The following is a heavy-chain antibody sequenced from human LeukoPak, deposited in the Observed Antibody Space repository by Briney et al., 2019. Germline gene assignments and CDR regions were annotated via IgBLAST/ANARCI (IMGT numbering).Heavy chain of an antibody. J-gene: IGHJ3*02. CDR2: IYSGGST. V-gene: IGHV3-53*01. D-gene: IGHD1-26*01. CDR1: GFTVSSNY. Sequence: GGSLSLSCAASGFTVSSNYMSWVRQAPGKGLEWVSVIYSGGSTYYADSVKGRFTISRDNSKNTLYLQMNSLRAEDTAVYYCARDGIVGATSDAFDIWGQGTMVTVSS. CDR3: ARDGIVGATSDAFDI.